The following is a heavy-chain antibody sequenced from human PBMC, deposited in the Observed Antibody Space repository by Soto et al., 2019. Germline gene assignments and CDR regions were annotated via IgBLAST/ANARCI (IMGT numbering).Heavy chain of an antibody. D-gene: IGHD6-19*01. CDR3: ARDMAVAGTGGDY. V-gene: IGHV3-33*01. Sequence: QVQLVESGGGVVQPGRSLRLSCAASGFTFSSYGMHWVRQAPGKGLEWVAVIWYDGSNKYYADSVKGRFTISRDNSKNTLYLQMNSLRAEDTAVYYCARDMAVAGTGGDYWGQGTLVTVSS. J-gene: IGHJ4*02. CDR1: GFTFSSYG. CDR2: IWYDGSNK.